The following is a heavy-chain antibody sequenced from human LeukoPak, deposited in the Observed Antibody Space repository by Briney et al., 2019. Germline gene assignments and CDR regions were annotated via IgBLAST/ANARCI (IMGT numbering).Heavy chain of an antibody. Sequence: SVKVSCKASGYTFTGYYMHWVRQAPGQGLEGMGGIIPIFGTANYAQKFQGRVTITADKSTSTAHMELSSLRSEDTAVYYCAKSPEQQLVWRGWSDPWGQGTLVTVSS. CDR1: GYTFTGYY. J-gene: IGHJ5*02. D-gene: IGHD6-13*01. CDR3: AKSPEQQLVWRGWSDP. V-gene: IGHV1-69*06. CDR2: IIPIFGTA.